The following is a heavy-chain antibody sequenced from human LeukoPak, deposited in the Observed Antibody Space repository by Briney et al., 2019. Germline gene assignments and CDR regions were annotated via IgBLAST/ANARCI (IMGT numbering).Heavy chain of an antibody. CDR2: INWNGGST. J-gene: IGHJ4*02. Sequence: GGCLRLSCAASGFTFDDDSMGWVRQAPGEGLGWVSGINWNGGSTSYAESVSGRITISTDTTKTTQYLRMRRTRDENTAVYYCAKGSLIVVVIGYYFDYWGQGTLVTVSS. V-gene: IGHV3-20*04. CDR1: GFTFDDDS. CDR3: AKGSLIVVVIGYYFDY. D-gene: IGHD3-22*01.